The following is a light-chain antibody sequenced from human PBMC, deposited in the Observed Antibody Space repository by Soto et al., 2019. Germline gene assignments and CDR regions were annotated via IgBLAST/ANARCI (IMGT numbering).Light chain of an antibody. J-gene: IGLJ2*01. Sequence: QSVLTQPPSASGTPGQRVTISCSGSSSNIGSNTVNWYQQLPGTAPKLLIYSNNQRPSGVPDRFSGSKSGTSASLAISGLQSEDEADYYCAAWDDSLNGVVFCGGTKVTVL. CDR1: SSNIGSNT. V-gene: IGLV1-44*01. CDR2: SNN. CDR3: AAWDDSLNGVV.